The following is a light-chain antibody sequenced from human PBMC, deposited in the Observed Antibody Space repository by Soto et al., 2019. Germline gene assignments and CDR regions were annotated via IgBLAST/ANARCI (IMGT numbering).Light chain of an antibody. J-gene: IGLJ2*01. Sequence: QSALTQPASVSGSPGQSITISCTGTSSDIGTYDYVSWYQHHPGKAPKLMIYEVTNRPSGVPDRFSGSKSGNTASLTVSGLQAEDEAYYYCSSYAGRNNLVFGGGTKLTVL. V-gene: IGLV2-8*01. CDR1: SSDIGTYDY. CDR3: SSYAGRNNLV. CDR2: EVT.